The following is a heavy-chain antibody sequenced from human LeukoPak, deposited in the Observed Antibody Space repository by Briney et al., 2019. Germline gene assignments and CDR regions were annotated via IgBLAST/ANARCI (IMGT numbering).Heavy chain of an antibody. Sequence: SETLSLTCTVSGGSISTTSYFWAWIRQPPGEGLEWIGSIYYSGSTYYNPSLKSRVTISVDTSKNQFSLKLSSVTAADTAVYYCARHETAFDAFDIWGQGTMVTVSS. CDR3: ARHETAFDAFDI. D-gene: IGHD1-14*01. CDR1: GGSISTTSYF. V-gene: IGHV4-39*01. J-gene: IGHJ3*02. CDR2: IYYSGST.